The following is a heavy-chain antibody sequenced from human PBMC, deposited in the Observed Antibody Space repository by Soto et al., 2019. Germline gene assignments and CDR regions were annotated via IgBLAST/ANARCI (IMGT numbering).Heavy chain of an antibody. CDR2: FYNSGST. Sequence: SETLSLTCAVYGWSFSGYYWSWIRQPPGKGLEWIGYFYNSGSTNYNPSLKNQVTISVDTSKNQFSLKLTPVTAADTAVYYCTRGSSWYDVDWFDPWGPGTLVTVSS. J-gene: IGHJ5*02. V-gene: IGHV4-59*01. CDR1: GWSFSGYY. D-gene: IGHD6-13*01. CDR3: TRGSSWYDVDWFDP.